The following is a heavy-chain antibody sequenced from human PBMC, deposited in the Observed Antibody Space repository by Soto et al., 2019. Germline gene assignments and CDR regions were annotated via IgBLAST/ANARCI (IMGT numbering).Heavy chain of an antibody. CDR1: GASISSSDYY. CDR2: IYYSGRT. J-gene: IGHJ4*02. V-gene: IGHV4-39*01. Sequence: QVQLQESGPGLVKPSETLSLTCSVSGASISSSDYYWGWIRQPPGEGLEWIGSIYYSGRTNYNPSLNSRVTISLVTYKNQFSLKLSSVTAADTAVYYCARQEGYTAGCQGYWGQGTLVTVSS. D-gene: IGHD2-21*02. CDR3: ARQEGYTAGCQGY.